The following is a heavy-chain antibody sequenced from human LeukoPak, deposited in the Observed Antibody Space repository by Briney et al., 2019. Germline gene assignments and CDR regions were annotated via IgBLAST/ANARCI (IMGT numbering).Heavy chain of an antibody. V-gene: IGHV4-39*01. CDR1: GGSISSSDYY. Sequence: SETLSLTCTVSGGSISSSDYYWGWIRQPPGERLEWIGTIYYNGNTYYNPSLQSRVIISVDASKNQFSLKLTSVTAPDTAVYYCARTVGTHRFDYWGQGILVTVSS. CDR3: ARTVGTHRFDY. J-gene: IGHJ4*02. D-gene: IGHD4-23*01. CDR2: IYYNGNT.